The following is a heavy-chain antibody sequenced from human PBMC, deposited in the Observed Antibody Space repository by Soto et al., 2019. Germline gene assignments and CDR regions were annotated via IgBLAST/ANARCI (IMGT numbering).Heavy chain of an antibody. CDR1: GGSISSSSYY. CDR2: IYYSGST. Sequence: PSDTLSLTCTVSGGSISSSSYYWGWIRQPPGKGLEWIGSIYYSGSTYYNPSLKSRVTISVDTSKNQFSLKLSSVTAADTAVYYCARLSYSNYAYWGQGTLVTVSS. CDR3: ARLSYSNYAY. V-gene: IGHV4-39*01. D-gene: IGHD4-4*01. J-gene: IGHJ4*02.